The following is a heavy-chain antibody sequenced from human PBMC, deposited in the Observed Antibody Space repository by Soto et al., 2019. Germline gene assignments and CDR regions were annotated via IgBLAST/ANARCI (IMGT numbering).Heavy chain of an antibody. CDR2: LSESGETT. CDR3: AKDSGFDSTD. CDR1: GFTFSSSG. V-gene: IGHV3-23*01. D-gene: IGHD2-2*01. J-gene: IGHJ4*02. Sequence: EVQLLESGGGLVQPGGSLRLSCAASGFTFSSSGMSWVRQAPGRGLEWISGLSESGETTHYADSVKGRFTISRDTSKSTLQLQMDRLRVEDTAMYYCAKDSGFDSTDWGQGTLVTVSS.